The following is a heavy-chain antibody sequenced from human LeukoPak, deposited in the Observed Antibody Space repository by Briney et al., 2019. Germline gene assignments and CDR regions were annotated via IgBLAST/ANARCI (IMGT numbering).Heavy chain of an antibody. J-gene: IGHJ4*02. CDR1: GFTFSSYS. CDR3: ASWDSSGSNKAADY. CDR2: ISSSSSYI. V-gene: IGHV3-21*01. Sequence: GGSLRLSCAASGFTFSSYSMNWVRQAPGNGLEWVSSISSSSSYIYYADSVKGRFTISRDNAKNSLYLQMNSLRAEDTAVYYCASWDSSGSNKAADYWGQGTLVTVSS. D-gene: IGHD6-19*01.